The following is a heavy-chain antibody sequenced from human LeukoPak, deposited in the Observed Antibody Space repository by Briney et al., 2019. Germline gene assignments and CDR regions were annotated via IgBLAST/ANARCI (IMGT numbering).Heavy chain of an antibody. J-gene: IGHJ3*02. D-gene: IGHD6-13*01. CDR1: GYTFSGYY. CDR3: AGSSSWFSDAFDI. Sequence: GASVKVSCKASGYTFSGYYMHWVRQAPGQGLEWMGWINPNSGGTNYAQKFQGRVPMTRDTSISTAYMELSRLRSDDTAVYYCAGSSSWFSDAFDIWGQGTMVTVSS. CDR2: INPNSGGT. V-gene: IGHV1-2*02.